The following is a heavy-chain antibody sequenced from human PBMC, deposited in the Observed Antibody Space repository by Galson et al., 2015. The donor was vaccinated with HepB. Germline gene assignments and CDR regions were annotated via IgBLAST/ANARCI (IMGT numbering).Heavy chain of an antibody. CDR2: IIPIFGTA. V-gene: IGHV1-69*13. D-gene: IGHD2-21*02. J-gene: IGHJ4*02. CDR3: ARGRDCGGDCYSADFDY. CDR1: GGTFSSYA. Sequence: SVKVSCKASGGTFSSYAISWARQAPGQGLEWMGGIIPIFGTANYAQKFQGRVTITADESTSTAYMELSSLRSEDTAVYYCARGRDCGGDCYSADFDYWGQGTLVTVSS.